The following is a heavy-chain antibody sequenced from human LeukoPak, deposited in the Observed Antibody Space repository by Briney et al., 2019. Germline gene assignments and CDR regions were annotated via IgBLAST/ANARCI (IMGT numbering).Heavy chain of an antibody. V-gene: IGHV3-23*01. J-gene: IGHJ3*02. Sequence: GGSLRLSCAASGFTFSSYSMNWVRQAPGKGLEWVSAISGSGGSTYYADSVKGRFTISRDNSKNTLYLQMNSLRAEDTAVYYCAKEGRGSSGQDAFDIWGQGTMVTVSS. CDR1: GFTFSSYS. D-gene: IGHD6-19*01. CDR3: AKEGRGSSGQDAFDI. CDR2: ISGSGGST.